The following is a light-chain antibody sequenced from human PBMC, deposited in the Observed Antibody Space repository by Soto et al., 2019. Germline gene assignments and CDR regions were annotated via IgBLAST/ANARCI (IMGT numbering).Light chain of an antibody. V-gene: IGLV2-11*01. CDR1: SSDVGNYND. CDR3: CSYAGTYTVI. J-gene: IGLJ2*01. CDR2: DVT. Sequence: QSALTQPRSVSGSPGQSVTISCTGTSSDVGNYNDVSWYQQHPGKAPKLIIFDVTQRPSGVSDRFSGSKSGNTASLTISGLQPEDEADYYCCSYAGTYTVIFGGGTKLTVL.